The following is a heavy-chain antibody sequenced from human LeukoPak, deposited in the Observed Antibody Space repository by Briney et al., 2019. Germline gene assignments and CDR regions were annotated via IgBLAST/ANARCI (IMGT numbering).Heavy chain of an antibody. V-gene: IGHV4-39*01. CDR2: IYYSGKT. J-gene: IGHJ3*02. CDR1: SGSISSSSSYY. D-gene: IGHD2-8*01. CDR3: ARHLKGYCSNGVCSDAFDI. Sequence: SETLSLTCTVSSGSISSSSSYYWGWIRQPPGKGLAWIGSIYYSGKTYYNPSLKSRVTISVDTSKNQFSLKLSSVTAADTAVYYCARHLKGYCSNGVCSDAFDIWGQGTMVTVSP.